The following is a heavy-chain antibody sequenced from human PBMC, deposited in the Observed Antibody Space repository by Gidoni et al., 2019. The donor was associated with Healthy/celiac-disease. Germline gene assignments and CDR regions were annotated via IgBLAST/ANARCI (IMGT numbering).Heavy chain of an antibody. V-gene: IGHV3-23*01. Sequence: EVQLLESGGGLVQPGGSLRLSCAASGFTFSSYAMSWVRQAPGKGLEWVSAISVSGGSTYYADSVKGRFTISRDNSKNTLYLQMNSLRAEDTAVYYCAKGEAQYYYYYYGMDVWGQGTTVTVSS. D-gene: IGHD1-26*01. J-gene: IGHJ6*02. CDR3: AKGEAQYYYYYYGMDV. CDR2: ISVSGGST. CDR1: GFTFSSYA.